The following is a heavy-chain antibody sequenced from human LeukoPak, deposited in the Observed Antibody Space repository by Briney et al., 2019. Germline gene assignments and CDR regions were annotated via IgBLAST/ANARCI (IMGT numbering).Heavy chain of an antibody. CDR2: IIPIFGTA. V-gene: IGHV1-69*13. CDR3: ASSGGRSYYGMDV. Sequence: GASVKVSCKASGGTFSSYAISWVRQAPGQGLEWTGGIIPIFGTANYAQKFQGRVTITADESTSTAYMELSSLRSEDTAVYYCASSGGRSYYGMDVWGQGTTVTVSS. D-gene: IGHD4-23*01. CDR1: GGTFSSYA. J-gene: IGHJ6*02.